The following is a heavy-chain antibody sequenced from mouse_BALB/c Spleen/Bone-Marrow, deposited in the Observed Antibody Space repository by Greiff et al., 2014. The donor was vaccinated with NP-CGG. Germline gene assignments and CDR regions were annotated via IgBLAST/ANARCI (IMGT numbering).Heavy chain of an antibody. CDR3: SASARSYFDY. CDR1: GYTFSNYW. Sequence: VQLQQSGTVLARPGAAVKMSCKASGYTFSNYWMHWVKQRPGKGLEWIGTIYPGNSDTTYNQKFKGKAKLTAVTSTNTAYMEHSSLTKEDSAANYCSASARSYFDYWGQGTTLTVSS. V-gene: IGHV1-5*01. J-gene: IGHJ2*01. CDR2: IYPGNSDT.